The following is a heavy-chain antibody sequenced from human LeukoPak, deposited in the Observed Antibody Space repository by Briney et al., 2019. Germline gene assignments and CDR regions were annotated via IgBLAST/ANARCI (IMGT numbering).Heavy chain of an antibody. V-gene: IGHV3-53*01. D-gene: IGHD4-17*01. J-gene: IGHJ6*03. CDR2: TYSGGST. CDR3: ARDSPGDYVGAPYYYYYMDV. CDR1: GFTVSSNY. Sequence: GGSLRLSCAASGFTVSSNYMNWVRQAPGKGLEWVSVTYSGGSTYYAESVKGRFTISRDNSKNTLYHQMNSLRAEDTAVYYCARDSPGDYVGAPYYYYYMDVWGKGTTVTVSS.